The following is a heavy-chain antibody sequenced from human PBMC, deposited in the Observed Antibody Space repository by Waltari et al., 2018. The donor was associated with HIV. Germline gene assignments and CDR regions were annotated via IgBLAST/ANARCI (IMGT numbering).Heavy chain of an antibody. J-gene: IGHJ5*02. D-gene: IGHD3-3*01. CDR3: ARGGFLDVGWFDP. V-gene: IGHV4-61*02. Sequence: QVQLQESGPGLVKPSQTLSLTCTVPGGSISSGSYYWSWIRQPAGKGLEWIGRIYTSGSTNYNPSLKSRVTISVDTSKNQFSLKLSSVTAADTAVYYCARGGFLDVGWFDPWGQGTLVTVSS. CDR1: GGSISSGSYY. CDR2: IYTSGST.